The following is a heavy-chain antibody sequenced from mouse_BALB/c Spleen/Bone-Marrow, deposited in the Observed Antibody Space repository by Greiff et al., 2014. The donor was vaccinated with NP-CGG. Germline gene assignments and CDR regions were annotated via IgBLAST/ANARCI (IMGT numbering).Heavy chain of an antibody. V-gene: IGHV1-63*02. CDR1: GYSFTNYY. J-gene: IGHJ2*01. D-gene: IGHD2-5*01. Sequence: QVQLQQSGTELVRPGTSVIISCKASGYSFTNYYLGWVKQRPGHGLEWIGDIYPGGGYTDYSERFKGKATLTADTSSSTAYMHLSSLTSEDSAVYFCARDNNCKDFFDYWGQGTTLTVSS. CDR2: IYPGGGYT. CDR3: ARDNNCKDFFDY.